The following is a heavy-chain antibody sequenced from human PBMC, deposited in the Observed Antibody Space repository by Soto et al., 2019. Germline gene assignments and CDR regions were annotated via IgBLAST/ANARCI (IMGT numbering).Heavy chain of an antibody. CDR2: VYWDDDK. J-gene: IGHJ6*02. CDR3: VQSRCGGDCLQSYSSHSYYGLDV. D-gene: IGHD2-21*01. CDR1: GFSLTTRGVG. V-gene: IGHV2-5*02. Sequence: SGPTLVNPTQTLTLTCTFSGFSLTTRGVGVGWIRQPPGKALEWLALVYWDDDKRYNPSLKSRLTITKDTSKNQVVLTMTHMDPVDTATYYCVQSRCGGDCLQSYSSHSYYGLDVWGQGTTVTVSS.